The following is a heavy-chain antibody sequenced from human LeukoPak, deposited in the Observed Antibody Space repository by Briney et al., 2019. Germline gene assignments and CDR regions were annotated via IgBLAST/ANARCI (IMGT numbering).Heavy chain of an antibody. Sequence: GGSLRLSCAASGFTFSSYGMHWVRQAPGKGLEWVAFIRYDGSNKYYADSVKGRFTISRDNAKNSLYLQMNSLRDEDTAVYYCVRGVRGLRLGESSSPPYYFDYWGQGALVTVSS. D-gene: IGHD3-16*02. CDR3: VRGVRGLRLGESSSPPYYFDY. J-gene: IGHJ4*02. CDR2: IRYDGSNK. CDR1: GFTFSSYG. V-gene: IGHV3-30*02.